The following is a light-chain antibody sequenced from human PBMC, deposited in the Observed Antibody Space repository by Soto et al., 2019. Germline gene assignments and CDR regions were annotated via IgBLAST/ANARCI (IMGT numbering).Light chain of an antibody. CDR3: MQGRQTPLT. V-gene: IGKV2-28*01. CDR1: QSLIYSNGNSH. CDR2: LGS. J-gene: IGKJ4*01. Sequence: DIVMTQSPLSLAVTPGEPASMSCKSSQSLIYSNGNSHLDWYLQKPGQSPQLLIYLGSNRAPGVPDRFSGSGSGTDFTLKISRVEAEDVGIYYCMQGRQTPLTFGGGTKVDIK.